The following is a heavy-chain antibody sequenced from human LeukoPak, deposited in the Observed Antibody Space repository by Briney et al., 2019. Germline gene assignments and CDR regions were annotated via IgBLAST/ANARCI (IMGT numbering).Heavy chain of an antibody. CDR2: INPNSGGT. CDR1: GYTFTGYY. J-gene: IGHJ4*02. CDR3: ARRPRATVTTAFDY. D-gene: IGHD4-17*01. V-gene: IGHV1-2*02. Sequence: ASVKVSCKASGYTFTGYYMHWVRQAPGQGLEWMGWINPNSGGTNYAQKFQGRVTMTRDTSISTAYMELSRLRSDDTAVYCCARRPRATVTTAFDYWGQGTLVTVSS.